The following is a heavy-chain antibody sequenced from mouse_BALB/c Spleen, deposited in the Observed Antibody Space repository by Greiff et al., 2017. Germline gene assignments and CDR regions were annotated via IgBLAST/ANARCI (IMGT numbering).Heavy chain of an antibody. CDR1: GFNIKDTY. D-gene: IGHD2-1*01. CDR2: IDPANGNT. CDR3: ARWDYGNYGDY. J-gene: IGHJ4*01. Sequence: VQLQQSGAELVKPGASVKLSCTASGFNIKDTYMHWVKQRPEQGLEWIGRIDPANGNTKYDPKFQGKATITADTSSNTAYLQLSSLTSEDTAVYYCARWDYGNYGDYWGQGTSVTVSS. V-gene: IGHV14-3*02.